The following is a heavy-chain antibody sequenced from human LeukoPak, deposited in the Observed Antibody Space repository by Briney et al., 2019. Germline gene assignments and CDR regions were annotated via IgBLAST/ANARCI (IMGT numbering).Heavy chain of an antibody. J-gene: IGHJ4*02. Sequence: SETLSLTCAVYGGSFSGYYWSWIRQPPGKGLEWIGEINHSGSTNYNPSLKSRVTISVDTSKNQFSLKLSSVTAADTAVYYCAGGTMVRGVITTIDYWGQGTLVTVSS. CDR3: AGGTMVRGVITTIDY. D-gene: IGHD3-10*01. CDR1: GGSFSGYY. V-gene: IGHV4-34*01. CDR2: INHSGST.